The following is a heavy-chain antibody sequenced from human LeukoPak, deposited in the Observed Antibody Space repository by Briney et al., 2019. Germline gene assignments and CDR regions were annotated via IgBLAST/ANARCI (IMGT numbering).Heavy chain of an antibody. Sequence: GGSLRLSCAASGFTLSSYEMHWVRQAPGKGLVWVSRINVDGSRTGYADSVKGRFTFSRDNARNTLYLQMNSLRAEDTAVYYCAKDFSPYYYYYMDVWGKGTTVTVSS. CDR3: AKDFSPYYYYYMDV. D-gene: IGHD2/OR15-2a*01. J-gene: IGHJ6*03. V-gene: IGHV3-74*01. CDR1: GFTLSSYE. CDR2: INVDGSRT.